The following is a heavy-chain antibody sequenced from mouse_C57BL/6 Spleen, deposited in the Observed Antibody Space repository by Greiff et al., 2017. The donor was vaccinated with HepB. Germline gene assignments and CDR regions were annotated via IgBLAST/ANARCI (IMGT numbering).Heavy chain of an antibody. J-gene: IGHJ3*01. CDR3: ARRFSYTKGVFAY. CDR2: IYPRDGST. Sequence: VKLMESGPELVKPGASVKLSCKASGYTFKSYDINWVKQRPGQGLEWIGWIYPRDGSTKYNEKFKGKAKLTEDPSSSTAYMVLHSLTSEDSAVYFCARRFSYTKGVFAYWGQGTLVTVSA. V-gene: IGHV1-85*01. D-gene: IGHD1-1*01. CDR1: GYTFKSYD.